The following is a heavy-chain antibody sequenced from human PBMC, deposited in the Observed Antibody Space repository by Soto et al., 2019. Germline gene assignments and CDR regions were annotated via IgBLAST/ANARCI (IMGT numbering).Heavy chain of an antibody. D-gene: IGHD3-22*01. J-gene: IGHJ4*02. CDR3: ARGQDSSGYYSAGGTDY. Sequence: SETLSLTCTVSGGSISSYYWSWIRQPPGKGLEWIGYIYNSGRTNYSPSLKSRVTISVDTSKNQFSLNLSSVTAADTAMYYCARGQDSSGYYSAGGTDYWGPGTLVTVSS. CDR1: GGSISSYY. V-gene: IGHV4-59*01. CDR2: IYNSGRT.